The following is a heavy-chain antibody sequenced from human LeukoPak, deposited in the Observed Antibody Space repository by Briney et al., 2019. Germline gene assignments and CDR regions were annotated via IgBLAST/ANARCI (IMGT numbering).Heavy chain of an antibody. V-gene: IGHV3-23*01. D-gene: IGHD2-8*01. J-gene: IGHJ4*02. CDR3: AKDTSIGRYCTNGVCSPFDY. CDR1: GFTLSSYA. CDR2: IIDTGATT. Sequence: QPGGSLTLSCALSGFTLSSYAMSWVRQPPGKGLEWVSAIIDTGATTYDADSVKGRFTITRDNSRSTLYLQVNSLRAEDTALYYCAKDTSIGRYCTNGVCSPFDYWGQGTLVTVSS.